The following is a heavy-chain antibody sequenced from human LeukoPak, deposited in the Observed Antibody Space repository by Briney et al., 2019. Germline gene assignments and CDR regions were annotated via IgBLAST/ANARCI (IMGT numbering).Heavy chain of an antibody. J-gene: IGHJ4*02. D-gene: IGHD5-24*01. Sequence: PGGPLRLSCAASGFTFSRYGMHWVRQAPGKGLEWVAVIWYDGSNKYYADSVKGRFTISRDNSKNTLYLQMNSLRAEDTAVYYFARDREVAIRSHYYIDYWGQGTRVIVSS. CDR2: IWYDGSNK. V-gene: IGHV3-30*19. CDR1: GFTFSRYG. CDR3: ARDREVAIRSHYYIDY.